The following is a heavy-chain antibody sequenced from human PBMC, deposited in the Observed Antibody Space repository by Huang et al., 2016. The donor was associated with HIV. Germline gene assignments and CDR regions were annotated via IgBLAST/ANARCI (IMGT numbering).Heavy chain of an antibody. Sequence: QLRESGPGLVTPSETLSLTCSASGTSMTSSTFYWGWFRQPPGRGLEWIGSVYFCGNTYSSPALKSRVTISIETANKQYSMRLTSVAAADTAVYFCAREVRSVDTDRPDGYYYRGLDVWGQGTTVMVSS. V-gene: IGHV4-39*02. D-gene: IGHD2-2*03. CDR2: VYFCGNT. CDR3: AREVRSVDTDRPDGYYYRGLDV. CDR1: GTSMTSSTFY. J-gene: IGHJ6*02.